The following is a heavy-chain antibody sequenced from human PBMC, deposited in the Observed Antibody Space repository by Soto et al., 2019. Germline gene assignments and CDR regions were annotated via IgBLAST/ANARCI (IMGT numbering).Heavy chain of an antibody. CDR3: ATDLVGAAFDI. Sequence: ASVNVSCKVSGYTLTELSMHWVRQAPGKGLEWMGGFDPEDGETIYAQKFQGRVTMTEDKSTDKYYMGLRSLGSEEKAVYYCATDLVGAAFDIWGQCTMVTVSS. D-gene: IGHD3-16*01. J-gene: IGHJ3*02. V-gene: IGHV1-24*01. CDR1: GYTLTELS. CDR2: FDPEDGET.